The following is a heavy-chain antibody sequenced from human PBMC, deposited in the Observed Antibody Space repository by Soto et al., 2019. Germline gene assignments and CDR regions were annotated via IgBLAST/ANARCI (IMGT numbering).Heavy chain of an antibody. D-gene: IGHD3-3*01. Sequence: EVQLLESGGELVQPGESLRLSCTASGFSFSELAMSWVRQAPGKGLEWVASVIASGGSTYYPDSVKGRFTISRDKAKNTLYLQMNSLRVEETARYYWAKGRRSLEWLKWFDLWGQGTLVTGSA. CDR1: GFSFSELA. CDR2: VIASGGST. CDR3: AKGRRSLEWLKWFDL. J-gene: IGHJ5*02. V-gene: IGHV3-23*01.